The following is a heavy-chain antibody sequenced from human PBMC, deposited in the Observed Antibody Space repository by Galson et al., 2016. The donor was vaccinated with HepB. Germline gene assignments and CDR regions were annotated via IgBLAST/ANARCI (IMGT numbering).Heavy chain of an antibody. D-gene: IGHD3-10*02. Sequence: SLRLSCAGSGFLFRGYGMHWVRQAPGKGLEWVAADSMDGRRKFYSDSVRGRFTISRANSNNMLFLQMDSLRPDDTAVYYCAKRHEFCPPVGCSVDSWGQGTLVTVSS. CDR2: DSMDGRRK. CDR3: AKRHEFCPPVGCSVDS. J-gene: IGHJ4*02. V-gene: IGHV3-30*18. CDR1: GFLFRGYG.